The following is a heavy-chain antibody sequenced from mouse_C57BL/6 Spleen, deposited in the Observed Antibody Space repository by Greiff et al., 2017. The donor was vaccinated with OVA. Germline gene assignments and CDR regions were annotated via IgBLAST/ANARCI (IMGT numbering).Heavy chain of an antibody. D-gene: IGHD2-1*01. Sequence: EVQLQQSGPELVKPGASVKISCKASGYTFTDYYMTWVKQSHGKSLEWIGDINPNNGGTSYNQKFKGKATLTVDKSSSTAYMELRSLTSEDSAVYYCARWGYGNGFAYWGQGTLVTVSA. CDR2: INPNNGGT. CDR1: GYTFTDYY. V-gene: IGHV1-26*01. J-gene: IGHJ3*01. CDR3: ARWGYGNGFAY.